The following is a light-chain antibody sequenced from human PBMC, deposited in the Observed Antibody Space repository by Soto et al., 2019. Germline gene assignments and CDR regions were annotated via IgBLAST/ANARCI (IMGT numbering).Light chain of an antibody. CDR1: SSNIGSNY. J-gene: IGLJ1*01. CDR2: RNN. CDR3: AAWDDSLSGYV. Sequence: QSVLTQPPSASGTPGQTVTISCSGSSSNIGSNYVYWYQQLPGTAPKLLIYRNNQRPSGVPDRFSGSKSGTSASLAISGLRPEDEADYYCAAWDDSLSGYVFGTGTKLTVL. V-gene: IGLV1-47*01.